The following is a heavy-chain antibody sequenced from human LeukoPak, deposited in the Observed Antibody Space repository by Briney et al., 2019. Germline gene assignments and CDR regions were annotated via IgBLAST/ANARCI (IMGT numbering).Heavy chain of an antibody. CDR2: IYHTGSA. J-gene: IGHJ5*02. Sequence: SDTLSLTCVVSGYSIRICYQWAWLRQSPGNGLEWIGIIYHTGSAHYNPSLQSRVTISVDTSNNQFSLKLNSVTAADTAIYYCARDPRRLTPDCTSTSCYENYFDPGGQGTLVTVST. CDR3: ARDPRRLTPDCTSTSCYENYFDP. V-gene: IGHV4-38-2*02. CDR1: GYSIRICYQ. D-gene: IGHD2-2*01.